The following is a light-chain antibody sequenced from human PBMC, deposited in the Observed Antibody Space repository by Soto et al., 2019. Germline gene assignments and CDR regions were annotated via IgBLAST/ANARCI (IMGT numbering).Light chain of an antibody. CDR1: KLGNEY. V-gene: IGLV3-1*01. J-gene: IGLJ3*02. CDR3: QAWDSSIAV. Sequence: SYELTQPPSVSVSAGLTASITCSGDKLGNEYVFWYQQRPGQSPVLVIYQHSMRPSGISARFSGSTSGNTATLTISGTQTADQADYYCQAWDSSIAVFGGGTKLTV. CDR2: QHS.